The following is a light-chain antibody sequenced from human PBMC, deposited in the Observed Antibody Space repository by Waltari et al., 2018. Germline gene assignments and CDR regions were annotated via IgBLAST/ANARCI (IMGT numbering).Light chain of an antibody. CDR3: SSYTSSSPYV. V-gene: IGLV2-14*03. CDR2: DVS. Sequence: QSALTQPASVSGSPGQSITISCTGTSSDVGGYNYVSWYQQHPGKAPKLMIYDVSNRPSGVSKRFSGSKSGNTASLTISGLQAEDEAEYYCSSYTSSSPYVFGTGTKVTVL. CDR1: SSDVGGYNY. J-gene: IGLJ1*01.